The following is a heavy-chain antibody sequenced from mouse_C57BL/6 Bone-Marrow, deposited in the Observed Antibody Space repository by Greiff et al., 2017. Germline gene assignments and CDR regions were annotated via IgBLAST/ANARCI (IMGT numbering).Heavy chain of an antibody. CDR2: IRNKANNHAT. Sequence: EVKLMESGGGLVQPGGSMKLSCAASGFTFSDAWMDWVRQSPEKGLEWVAEIRNKANNHATYYAESVKGRFTISRDDSKSSVYLQMNSLRAEDTGIYYCTRPKGYGRPWYFDVWGTGTTVTVSS. V-gene: IGHV6-6*01. D-gene: IGHD1-1*01. CDR3: TRPKGYGRPWYFDV. CDR1: GFTFSDAW. J-gene: IGHJ1*03.